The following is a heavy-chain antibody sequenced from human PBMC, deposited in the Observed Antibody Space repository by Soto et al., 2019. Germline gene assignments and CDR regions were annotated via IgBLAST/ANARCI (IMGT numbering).Heavy chain of an antibody. CDR2: INPTSGTT. D-gene: IGHD1-26*01. CDR3: ATVRTVMYTGVQYFFDY. V-gene: IGHV1-18*01. J-gene: IGHJ4*02. CDR1: GYTFTSYG. Sequence: ASVKVSCKASGYTFTSYGISWVRQAPGQGLEWMGWINPTSGTTTYAQRFQGRVTMTRDTSTTTVYMELSSLGSVDTAVYYCATVRTVMYTGVQYFFDYWGQGTQVTVSS.